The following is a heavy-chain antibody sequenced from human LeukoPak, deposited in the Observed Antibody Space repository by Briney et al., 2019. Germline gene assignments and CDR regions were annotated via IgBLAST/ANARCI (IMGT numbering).Heavy chain of an antibody. CDR2: ISYDGSNK. CDR1: GFTFSSYA. J-gene: IGHJ4*02. V-gene: IGHV3-30-3*01. D-gene: IGHD4-17*01. CDR3: ARDLNTVTTGVLDFDY. Sequence: PGGSLRLSCAASGFTFSSYAMHWVRQAPGKGLEWVAVISYDGSNKYYADSVKGRFTISRDNSKNTLYLQMNSLRAEDTAVYYCARDLNTVTTGVLDFDYWGQGTLVTVSS.